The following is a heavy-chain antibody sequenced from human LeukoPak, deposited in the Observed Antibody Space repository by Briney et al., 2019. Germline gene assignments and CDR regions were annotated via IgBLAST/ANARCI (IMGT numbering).Heavy chain of an antibody. D-gene: IGHD4-17*01. Sequence: ASVKVSCKASEYTFTSYYIRWVRQTPGQGLEWMGVINPSGGGTSYAQKFQGRLTMTRDMSTTTVYMELNSLRSEDTAVYYCARDSLTVTKAAGYYFDYWGQGTLVTVSS. CDR3: ARDSLTVTKAAGYYFDY. CDR1: EYTFTSYY. V-gene: IGHV1-46*01. CDR2: INPSGGGT. J-gene: IGHJ4*02.